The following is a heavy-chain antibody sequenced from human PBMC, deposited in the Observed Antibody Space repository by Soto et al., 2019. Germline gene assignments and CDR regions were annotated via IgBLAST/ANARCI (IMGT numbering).Heavy chain of an antibody. CDR2: IKSKTDGGTT. V-gene: IGHV3-15*01. Sequence: EVPLVESGGGLVEPGGSLRLSCTASGFTFSNAWMTWVRQAPGKGLEWVGRIKSKTDGGTTDYAAPVKGRFTISRDDSKNTMYLQMNSLKTEDTAVYYCTIPRGPMIRPWGQGTLVTVSS. CDR1: GFTFSNAW. CDR3: TIPRGPMIRP. J-gene: IGHJ5*02. D-gene: IGHD3-22*01.